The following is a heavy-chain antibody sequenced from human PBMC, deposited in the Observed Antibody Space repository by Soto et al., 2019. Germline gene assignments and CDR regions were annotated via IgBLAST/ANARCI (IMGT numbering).Heavy chain of an antibody. CDR1: GYTFTGYY. Sequence: ASVKVSCKASGYTFTGYYVHWVRQAPGQGLEWMGWIDPNSGDTYLAQRFQGRVTMNRDTSIGTAYMELRGLTSDDTAEYYCAKGGAIVAAGTRVYLYNAMDVWGQGTTVTVSS. D-gene: IGHD1-26*01. CDR2: IDPNSGDT. CDR3: AKGGAIVAAGTRVYLYNAMDV. J-gene: IGHJ6*02. V-gene: IGHV1-2*02.